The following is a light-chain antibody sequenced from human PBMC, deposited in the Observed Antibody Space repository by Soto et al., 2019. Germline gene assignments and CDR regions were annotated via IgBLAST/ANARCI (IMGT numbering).Light chain of an antibody. V-gene: IGLV2-11*01. CDR2: DVS. CDR1: SSNVGVYNY. J-gene: IGLJ1*01. CDR3: CSYAGNYIRV. Sequence: QSALTQPRSVSGSPGQSVTISCTGTSSNVGVYNYVSWYQQHPGKAPKLMIYDVSERPSGVPDRFSGSKSGNTASLTISGLQAEDEADYYCCSYAGNYIRVFGSGTKLTVL.